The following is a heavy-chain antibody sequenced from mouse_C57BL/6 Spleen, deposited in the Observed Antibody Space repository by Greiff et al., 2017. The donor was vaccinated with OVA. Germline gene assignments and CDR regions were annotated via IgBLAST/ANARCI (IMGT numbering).Heavy chain of an antibody. CDR1: GFNIKNTY. V-gene: IGHV14-3*01. J-gene: IGHJ2*01. D-gene: IGHD1-1*01. CDR2: IDPANGNT. CDR3: ARTTVVAPYFDY. Sequence: VQLQQSVAELVRPGASVKLSCTASGFNIKNTYMPWVKQRPEQGLEWIGRIDPANGNTKYAPKFQGKATITADTSSNPAYLQRSSRTSEDTAIYYWARTTVVAPYFDYWGQGTTLTVSS.